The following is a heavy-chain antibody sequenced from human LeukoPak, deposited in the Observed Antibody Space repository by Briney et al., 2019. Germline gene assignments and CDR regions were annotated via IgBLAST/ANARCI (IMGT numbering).Heavy chain of an antibody. CDR2: INWKGGST. CDR1: GFTFDDYG. CDR3: AKDKTYDDFWSGHDAFDI. V-gene: IGHV3-20*04. J-gene: IGHJ3*02. Sequence: PGGSLRLSCAASGFTFDDYGMSWVRQAPGKVLEWVSGINWKGGSTGYADSVKGRFTISRDNAKNSLYLQMKSLRAGDTAVYYCAKDKTYDDFWSGHDAFDIWGQGTMVTVSS. D-gene: IGHD3-3*01.